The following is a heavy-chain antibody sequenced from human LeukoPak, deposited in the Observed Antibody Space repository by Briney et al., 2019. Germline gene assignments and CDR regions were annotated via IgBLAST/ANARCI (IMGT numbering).Heavy chain of an antibody. D-gene: IGHD1-26*01. CDR3: ARARTRYSGSYGGAFDI. CDR1: GGSISSGGYY. V-gene: IGHV4-30-2*01. CDR2: IYHSGST. Sequence: SETLSLTCTVSGGSISSGGYYWSWIRQPPGKGLEWIGYIYHSGSTYYNPSLKSRVIISVDRSKNQFSLKLSSVTAADTAVYYCARARTRYSGSYGGAFDIWGQGTMVTVSS. J-gene: IGHJ3*02.